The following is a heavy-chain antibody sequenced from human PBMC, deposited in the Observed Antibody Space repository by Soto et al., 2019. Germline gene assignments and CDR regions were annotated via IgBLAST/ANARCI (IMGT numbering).Heavy chain of an antibody. CDR3: ARENTFHPPLDY. CDR2: ISSSGTYI. Sequence: EVQLVESGGGLVKPGGSLRLSCAASGFDFNFYGMSWVRQAPGKGLEWVSSISSSGTYIYYADSDKGRFTISRDNADNSMHLQMSSLTTEDTGVYYCARENTFHPPLDYWGQGALVTVSS. D-gene: IGHD2-2*02. J-gene: IGHJ4*02. V-gene: IGHV3-21*01. CDR1: GFDFNFYG.